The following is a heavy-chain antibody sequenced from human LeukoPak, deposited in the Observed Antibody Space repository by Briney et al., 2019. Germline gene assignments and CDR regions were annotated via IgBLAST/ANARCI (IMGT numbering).Heavy chain of an antibody. CDR3: ARGYYYDSSGYYYEGYFDY. CDR2: IYHSGST. V-gene: IGHV4-38-2*02. CDR1: GYSISSGYY. J-gene: IGHJ4*02. D-gene: IGHD3-22*01. Sequence: NPSETLSLTCTVSGYSISSGYYSGFLRPPPKKRQGRIGSIYHSGSTNYNPSLKSRVTISVETSKNQFSLKLSSVTAADTAVYYCARGYYYDSSGYYYEGYFDYWGQGTLVTVSS.